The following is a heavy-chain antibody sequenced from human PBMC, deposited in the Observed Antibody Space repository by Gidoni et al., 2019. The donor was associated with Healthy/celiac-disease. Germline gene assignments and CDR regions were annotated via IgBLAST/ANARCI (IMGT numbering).Heavy chain of an antibody. D-gene: IGHD1-26*01. J-gene: IGHJ4*02. CDR1: GLTFSSYA. CDR3: AKAPPRYRLPFDY. CDR2: ISGSGGST. V-gene: IGHV3-23*01. Sequence: EVPLLESGGGLVQPGGSLRLSCAASGLTFSSYAMSWVRQAPGKGLEWVSAISGSGGSTYYADSVKGRFTISRDNSKNTLYLQTNSLRAEDTAVYYCAKAPPRYRLPFDYWGQGTLVTVSS.